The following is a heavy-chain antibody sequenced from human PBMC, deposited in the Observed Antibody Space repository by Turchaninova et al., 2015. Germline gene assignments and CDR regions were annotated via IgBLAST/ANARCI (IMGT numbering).Heavy chain of an antibody. Sequence: EVQLVESGGGLVKPGGSLSLSCAASGFTFRNAWMSWVRQAPGKGLEWVGRIKSKSDGGTTDYAAPVKGRFTISRDDSKNTLYLQMNSQKTEDTAVYYCTTASGSPPVVFWGQGTLVTVSS. D-gene: IGHD1-26*01. V-gene: IGHV3-15*01. CDR1: GFTFRNAW. J-gene: IGHJ4*02. CDR2: IKSKSDGGTT. CDR3: TTASGSPPVVF.